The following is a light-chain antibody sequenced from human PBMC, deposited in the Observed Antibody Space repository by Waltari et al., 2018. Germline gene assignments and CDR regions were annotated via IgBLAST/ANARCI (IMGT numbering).Light chain of an antibody. CDR1: QSLLNIDGKTY. J-gene: IGKJ1*01. CDR3: MQSTQLLLA. CDR2: EVS. V-gene: IGKV2D-29*01. Sequence: EIVMTQTPLSLSVTPGQPASISCRSSQSLLNIDGKTYLYWYVQKPGQPPQLLIHEVSNRFSGVPDRLSGSGSGTDFTLKISRVEAEDVGVYYCMQSTQLLLAFGQGTKVEIK.